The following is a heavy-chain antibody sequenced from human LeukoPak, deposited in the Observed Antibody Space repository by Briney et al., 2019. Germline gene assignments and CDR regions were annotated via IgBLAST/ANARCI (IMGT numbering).Heavy chain of an antibody. J-gene: IGHJ4*02. CDR1: GFTFSSYW. CDR2: IDTDGTGT. V-gene: IGHV3-74*01. CDR3: TRLGGSSGVDY. D-gene: IGHD6-19*01. Sequence: GGSLRLSCAASGFTFSSYWMHWVRQVPGKGLVWVSRIDTDGTGTSYADSVKGRFTVSRDNAKNTLYLQMFSLRAEDTAVYYCTRLGGSSGVDYWGQGTLVTVSS.